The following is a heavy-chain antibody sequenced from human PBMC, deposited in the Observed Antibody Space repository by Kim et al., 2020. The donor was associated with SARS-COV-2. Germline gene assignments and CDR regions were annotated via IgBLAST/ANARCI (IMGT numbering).Heavy chain of an antibody. CDR1: GGSISSSY. D-gene: IGHD6-13*01. J-gene: IGHJ4*02. CDR3: ARVREGGSSWHFLDY. Sequence: SETLSLTCTVSGGSISSSYWSWIRQPPGKGLEWIGYMYYIGSATYNPSLKSRVTISVDTSKNQFSLRLRSVTAEDTAVYFCARVREGGSSWHFLDYWGQG. V-gene: IGHV4-59*01. CDR2: MYYIGSA.